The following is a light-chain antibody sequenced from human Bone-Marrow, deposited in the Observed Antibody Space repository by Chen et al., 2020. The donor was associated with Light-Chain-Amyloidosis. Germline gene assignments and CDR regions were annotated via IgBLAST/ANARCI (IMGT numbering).Light chain of an antibody. Sequence: SYELTQPPSVSVSPGQTARITCAGDDLPTKYAYWYQQKPGQAPVLVIHSDTERPSGISERFSGSSSGTTATLTISGVQAEDEADYHCQSADSSGTYEVIFGGGTKLPVL. CDR3: QSADSSGTYEVI. V-gene: IGLV3-25*03. CDR1: DLPTKY. J-gene: IGLJ2*01. CDR2: SDT.